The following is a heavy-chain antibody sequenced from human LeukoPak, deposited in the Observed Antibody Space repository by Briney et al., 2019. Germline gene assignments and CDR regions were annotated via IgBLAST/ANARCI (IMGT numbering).Heavy chain of an antibody. Sequence: ASVKVSCKASGYTFSSFDVIWVRQATGQGLEWIGWMNPNSLNTGYAQKFRGRVTMTGDTSISTAYMELSSLISEDTAVYYCARGIRNQLLSEYWGQGSLVTVSS. D-gene: IGHD2-2*01. CDR2: MNPNSLNT. J-gene: IGHJ4*02. CDR3: ARGIRNQLLSEY. CDR1: GYTFSSFD. V-gene: IGHV1-8*01.